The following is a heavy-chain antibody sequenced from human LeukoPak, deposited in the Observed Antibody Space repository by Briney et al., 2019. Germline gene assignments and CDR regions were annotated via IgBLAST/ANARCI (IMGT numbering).Heavy chain of an antibody. CDR1: GFTFDDYA. Sequence: GGSLRLXCAASGFTFDDYAMHWVRQAPGKGLEWVSLISGDGGSTYYAGSVKGRFTISRDNSKNSLYLQMNSLRTEDTALYYCAKGGDSSGYYYPFDYWGQGTLVTVSS. J-gene: IGHJ4*02. CDR3: AKGGDSSGYYYPFDY. D-gene: IGHD3-22*01. CDR2: ISGDGGST. V-gene: IGHV3-43*02.